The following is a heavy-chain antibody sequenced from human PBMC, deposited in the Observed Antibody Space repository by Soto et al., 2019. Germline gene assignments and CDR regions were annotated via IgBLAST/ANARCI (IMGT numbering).Heavy chain of an antibody. Sequence: PSETLSLTCTVSGDSLSNFYWNWIRQPPGKGLEWIGCTSNTGNSYSIPSLGSRVTISMDTSRAQFSLKLTSVTAADTATYYCARDPHGGFSDGVYYGYALDVWGQGTTVTVSS. V-gene: IGHV4-59*01. CDR1: GDSLSNFY. D-gene: IGHD2-2*01. J-gene: IGHJ6*02. CDR3: ARDPHGGFSDGVYYGYALDV. CDR2: TSNTGNS.